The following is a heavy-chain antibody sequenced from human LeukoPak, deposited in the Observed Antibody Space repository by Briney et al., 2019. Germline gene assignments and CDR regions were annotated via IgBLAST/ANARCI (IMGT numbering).Heavy chain of an antibody. J-gene: IGHJ4*02. Sequence: SVKVFCKASGGTFSSYAISWERQAPGQGLEWMGGIIPIFGTANYAQKFQGRVTITADESTSTAYMELSSLRSEDTAVYYCARVSGYCSGGSCYRGPYYFDYWGQGTLVTVSS. CDR2: IIPIFGTA. CDR1: GGTFSSYA. V-gene: IGHV1-69*13. CDR3: ARVSGYCSGGSCYRGPYYFDY. D-gene: IGHD2-15*01.